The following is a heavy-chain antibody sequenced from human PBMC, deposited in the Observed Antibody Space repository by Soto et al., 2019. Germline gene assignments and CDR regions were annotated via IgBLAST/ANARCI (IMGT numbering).Heavy chain of an antibody. CDR2: ISRSSSTK. V-gene: IGHV3-11*01. J-gene: IGHJ4*02. Sequence: GGSLRLSCAASGFTFSDYYMSWIRQAPGKGLEWVSHISRSSSTKYYADSVKGRFTISRDNAKNSLYLQMNSLRAEDTAIYYCARVIPEYNSDWYVKIDYWGQGILVTVAS. D-gene: IGHD6-19*01. CDR1: GFTFSDYY. CDR3: ARVIPEYNSDWYVKIDY.